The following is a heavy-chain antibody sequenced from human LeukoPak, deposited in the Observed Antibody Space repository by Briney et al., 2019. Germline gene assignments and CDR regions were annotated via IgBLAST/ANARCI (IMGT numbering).Heavy chain of an antibody. CDR2: IIPIFGTA. V-gene: IGHV1-69*05. CDR1: GLTFNYCT. Sequence: SVKVSCKASGLTFNYCTISWVRQAPGQGLEWMGRIIPIFGTADYAQKFQGRVTMTTDESTNTAYMELSSLRSEDTAVYYCAREPVPRSSGLQYWGQGTLVTVSS. J-gene: IGHJ4*02. CDR3: AREPVPRSSGLQY. D-gene: IGHD3-22*01.